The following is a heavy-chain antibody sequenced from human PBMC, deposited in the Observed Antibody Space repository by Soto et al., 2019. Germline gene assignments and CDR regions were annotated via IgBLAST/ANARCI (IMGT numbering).Heavy chain of an antibody. Sequence: PSQTLSLTCAVYGGSFSGYYCSWIRQPPGKGLEWIGEINHSGSTNYNPSLKSRVTISVDTSKNQFSLKLSSGTAADTAVYYCAREYCSSTSCPYYDFWSGYSAYYYMDVWGKGNTVTVS. CDR1: GGSFSGYY. D-gene: IGHD3-3*01. CDR2: INHSGST. J-gene: IGHJ6*03. CDR3: AREYCSSTSCPYYDFWSGYSAYYYMDV. V-gene: IGHV4-34*01.